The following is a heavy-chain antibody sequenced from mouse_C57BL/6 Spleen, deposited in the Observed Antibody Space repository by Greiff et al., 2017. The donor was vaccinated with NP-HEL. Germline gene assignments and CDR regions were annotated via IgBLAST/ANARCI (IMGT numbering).Heavy chain of an antibody. CDR2: IGGGSSTI. D-gene: IGHD1-1*01. J-gene: IGHJ3*01. CDR3: ARDYGSSYGWFAY. V-gene: IGHV5-17*01. Sequence: EVMLVESGGGLVKPGGSLKLSCAASGFTFSDYGMHWVRQAPERGLEGVAYIGGGSSTIYYADTVRGRFTISRDNAKNTLFLQMTSLRSEDTAMYYCARDYGSSYGWFAYWGQGTLVTVSA. CDR1: GFTFSDYG.